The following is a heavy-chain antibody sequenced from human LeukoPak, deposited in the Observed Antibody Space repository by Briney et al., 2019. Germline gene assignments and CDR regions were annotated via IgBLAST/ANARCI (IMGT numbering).Heavy chain of an antibody. CDR3: AHRVSSGFDY. Sequence: SGPTLVKPTQTLTLTCTFSGFSLTTGGEGVGWIRQPTGKALEWLALIYGNDDKRYSPSLKSRLTISKDTSKTQVVLTMTNMDPVDTATYYCAHRVSSGFDYWGQGTLVTVSS. CDR2: IYGNDDK. V-gene: IGHV2-5*01. CDR1: GFSLTTGGEG. D-gene: IGHD6-25*01. J-gene: IGHJ4*02.